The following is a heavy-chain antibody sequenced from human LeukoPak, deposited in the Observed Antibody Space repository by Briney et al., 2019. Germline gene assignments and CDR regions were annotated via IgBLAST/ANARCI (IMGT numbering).Heavy chain of an antibody. V-gene: IGHV4-34*01. Sequence: SETLALTCAVYGGSFSGYYWSWIRQPPGKGLEWIGEINHSGSTNYYPYPKSRVTISVDTSKNQFSLKLSSVTAADTAVYYCARAAHYYGSGSRGAHFDYWGQGTLVTVSS. J-gene: IGHJ4*02. D-gene: IGHD3-10*01. CDR1: GGSFSGYY. CDR3: ARAAHYYGSGSRGAHFDY. CDR2: INHSGST.